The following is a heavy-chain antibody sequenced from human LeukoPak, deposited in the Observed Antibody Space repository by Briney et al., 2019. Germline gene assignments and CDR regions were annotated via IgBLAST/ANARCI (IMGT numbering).Heavy chain of an antibody. D-gene: IGHD2-8*02. Sequence: GGSLKISCQGPGFTFTSYWIGRVRQVPGKGPEWMGIIYPGDSDTRYSPSFQGQVTISADKSISTAYLQWSSLKASDTAMYYCSSSTGYWGQGTLVTVSS. CDR1: GFTFTSYW. CDR3: SSSTGY. J-gene: IGHJ4*02. CDR2: IYPGDSDT. V-gene: IGHV5-51*01.